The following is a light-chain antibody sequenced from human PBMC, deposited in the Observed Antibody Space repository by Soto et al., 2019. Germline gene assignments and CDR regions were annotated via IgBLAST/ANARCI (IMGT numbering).Light chain of an antibody. J-gene: IGKJ4*01. CDR1: QSVSSSY. CDR3: QHYGSSPLT. Sequence: EIVLTQSPGTLSLSPGERATLSCRASQSVSSSYLAWYQQKPGQAPRLLIYGASSRATGIPDRFSGSGSGTDFTFTISRLEPEDFAVYYCQHYGSSPLTFGGGTKVEIK. V-gene: IGKV3-20*01. CDR2: GAS.